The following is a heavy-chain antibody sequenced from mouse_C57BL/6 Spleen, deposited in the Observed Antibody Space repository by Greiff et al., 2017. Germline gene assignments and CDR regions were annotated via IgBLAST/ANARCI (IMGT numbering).Heavy chain of an antibody. Sequence: QVQLKESGAELVKPGASVKISCKASGYAFSSYWMNWVKQRPGKGLEWIGQIYPGDGDTNYNGKFKGKATLTADKSSSTAYMQLSSLTSEDSAVYCCARSDWDEGFDYWGQGTTLTVSS. J-gene: IGHJ2*01. CDR2: IYPGDGDT. CDR3: ARSDWDEGFDY. V-gene: IGHV1-80*01. D-gene: IGHD4-1*01. CDR1: GYAFSSYW.